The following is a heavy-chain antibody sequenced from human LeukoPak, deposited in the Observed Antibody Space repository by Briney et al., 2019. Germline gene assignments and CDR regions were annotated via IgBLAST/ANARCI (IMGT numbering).Heavy chain of an antibody. V-gene: IGHV3-49*03. CDR3: SRDRENGGSGYDSKNY. J-gene: IGHJ4*02. CDR1: GFIFGDYA. Sequence: GGSLRLSCTASGFIFGDYAMSWLRQAPGKGLEWVGFIRSKAYGGTTEYAASVKGRFTISRDDSKSIAYLQMNSLKAEDTAVYYCSRDRENGGSGYDSKNYWGQGTLVTVSS. D-gene: IGHD5-12*01. CDR2: IRSKAYGGTT.